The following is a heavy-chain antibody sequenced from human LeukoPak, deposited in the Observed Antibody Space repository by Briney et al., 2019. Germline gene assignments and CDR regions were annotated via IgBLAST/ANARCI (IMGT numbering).Heavy chain of an antibody. CDR3: ARVGGKFLFVL. Sequence: GGSLRLSCAASGFTFSSYGMSWVRQAPGKGLEWMAHINPDGSETDYVDTVKGRVTISRDNAKSTPYLQLNSLRSEDTAVYYCARVGGKFLFVLWGQGTMVTVSS. CDR2: INPDGSET. D-gene: IGHD3-16*01. CDR1: GFTFSSYG. J-gene: IGHJ3*01. V-gene: IGHV3-7*01.